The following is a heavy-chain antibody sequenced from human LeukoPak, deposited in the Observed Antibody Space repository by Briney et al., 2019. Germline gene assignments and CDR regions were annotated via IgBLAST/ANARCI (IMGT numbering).Heavy chain of an antibody. Sequence: KPSETLSLTCSVSGGSISSYFWSWIRQPPGKGLEWIGYIYYTGTFNYNPSLQSRVTTSVDTSNNQFSLRLRSVTAADTAVYYCVRPLGHGDWLSFDYWGQGILVTVSS. CDR2: IYYTGTF. CDR1: GGSISSYF. CDR3: VRPLGHGDWLSFDY. D-gene: IGHD3-9*01. V-gene: IGHV4-59*01. J-gene: IGHJ4*02.